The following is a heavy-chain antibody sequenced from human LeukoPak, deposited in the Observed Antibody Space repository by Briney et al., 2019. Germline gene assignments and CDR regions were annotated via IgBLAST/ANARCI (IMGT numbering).Heavy chain of an antibody. CDR2: IYTSGST. CDR1: GGSISSGSYY. J-gene: IGHJ1*01. D-gene: IGHD1-26*01. CDR3: ARTDSGSYAAEYFQH. Sequence: PSQTLSLTCTVSGGSISSGSYYWSWIRQPAGKGLEWTGRIYTSGSTNYNPSLKSRVTISVDTSKNQFSLKLSSVTAADTAVYYCARTDSGSYAAEYFQHWGQGTLVTVSS. V-gene: IGHV4-61*02.